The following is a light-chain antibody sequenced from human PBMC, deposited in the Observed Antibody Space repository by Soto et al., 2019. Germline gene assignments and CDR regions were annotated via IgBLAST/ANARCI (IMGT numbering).Light chain of an antibody. CDR2: KAS. J-gene: IGKJ3*01. V-gene: IGKV1-5*03. CDR3: QQYYRYPPV. CDR1: HWIDDW. Sequence: DIQMTQAPPSLSAFVGDRVTITCRASHWIDDWLAWYQQKPGKAPNLLINKASSLEYGVPSRFSGSKSETESTLTISSLQPEDFATYYCQQYYRYPPVFGPGTKVDIK.